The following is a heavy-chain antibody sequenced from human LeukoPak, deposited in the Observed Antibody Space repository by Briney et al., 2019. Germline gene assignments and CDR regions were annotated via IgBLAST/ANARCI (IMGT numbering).Heavy chain of an antibody. Sequence: SETLSLTCTVSGGSISSYYWSWIRQPAGKGLEWIGRIYTSGSTNYNPSLKSRVTMSVDTSKNQFSLKLSSVTAADTAVYYCARSDCSSTSCYEDYWGQGTLVTVSS. D-gene: IGHD2-2*01. CDR3: ARSDCSSTSCYEDY. V-gene: IGHV4-4*07. CDR1: GGSISSYY. J-gene: IGHJ4*02. CDR2: IYTSGST.